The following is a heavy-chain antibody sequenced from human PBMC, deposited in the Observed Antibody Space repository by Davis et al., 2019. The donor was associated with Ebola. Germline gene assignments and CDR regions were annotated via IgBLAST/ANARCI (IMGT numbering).Heavy chain of an antibody. V-gene: IGHV4-59*02. CDR2: MYYSGNT. J-gene: IGHJ6*02. D-gene: IGHD3-10*01. CDR3: ARAWYGSGSYYSYYYYGMDV. CDR1: GGSVSGYY. Sequence: SETLSLTCTVSGGSVSGYYWSWIRQPPGKGLEWIGYMYYSGNTKYNPSLKSRGTMSLDRSKNQFSLTLRSVTAEDTAVYYCARAWYGSGSYYSYYYYGMDVWGQETTVTVSS.